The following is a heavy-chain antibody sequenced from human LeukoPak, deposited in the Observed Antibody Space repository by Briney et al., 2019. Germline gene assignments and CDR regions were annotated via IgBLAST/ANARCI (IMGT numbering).Heavy chain of an antibody. V-gene: IGHV4-30-4*01. J-gene: IGHJ4*02. CDR3: AREPDSWLRLGELSLRDEAFDY. Sequence: PSQTLSLTCTVSGGSISSGDYYWSWIRQPPGKGLEWIGYIYYSGSTYYNPSLKSRVTISVDTSKNQFSLKLSSVTAADTAVYYCAREPDSWLRLGELSLRDEAFDYWGQGTLVTVSS. D-gene: IGHD3-16*02. CDR1: GGSISSGDYY. CDR2: IYYSGST.